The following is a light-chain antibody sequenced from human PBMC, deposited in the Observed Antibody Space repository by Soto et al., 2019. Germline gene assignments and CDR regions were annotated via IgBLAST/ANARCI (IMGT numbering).Light chain of an antibody. CDR2: DAS. CDR1: QSVSSY. Sequence: EIVLTQSPATLSLSPGERATLSCRASQSVSSYLAWYQQKPGQAPRLLIYDASNRATGIPARFSGSGSGTDFTLTISSLEPEDFAVYCCQQRSNWPPLTFGGGTTVEIK. CDR3: QQRSNWPPLT. J-gene: IGKJ4*01. V-gene: IGKV3-11*01.